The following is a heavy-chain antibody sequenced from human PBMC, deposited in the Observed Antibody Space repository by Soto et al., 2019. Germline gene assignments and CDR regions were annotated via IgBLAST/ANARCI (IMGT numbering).Heavy chain of an antibody. J-gene: IGHJ5*02. CDR2: IDPSDSYT. Sequence: GESLKISCKGCEYSFTSYWISWVRQMPGKGLEWMGRIDPSDSYTNYSPSFQGHVTISADKSISTAYLQWSSLKASDTAMYYCARGRSSSPGWFDPWGQGTLVTVSS. CDR3: ARGRSSSPGWFDP. V-gene: IGHV5-10-1*01. D-gene: IGHD6-6*01. CDR1: EYSFTSYW.